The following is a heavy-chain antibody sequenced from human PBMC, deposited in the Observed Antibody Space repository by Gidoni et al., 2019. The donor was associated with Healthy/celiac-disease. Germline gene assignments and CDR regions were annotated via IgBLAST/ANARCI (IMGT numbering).Heavy chain of an antibody. J-gene: IGHJ4*02. D-gene: IGHD2-15*01. V-gene: IGHV3-33*01. CDR3: ARGLQRGYCSGGSCYSLDY. CDR1: GFTFSSYG. Sequence: QVQLVESGGGVVQPGRSLRLSCAASGFTFSSYGMHWGRQAPGKGLEWVAVIWYDGSNKYYADSVKGRFTISRDNSKNTLYLQMNSLRAEDTAVYYCARGLQRGYCSGGSCYSLDYWGQGTLVTVSS. CDR2: IWYDGSNK.